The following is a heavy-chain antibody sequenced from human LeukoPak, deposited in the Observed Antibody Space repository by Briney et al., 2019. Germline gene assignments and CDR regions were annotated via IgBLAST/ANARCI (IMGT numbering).Heavy chain of an antibody. J-gene: IGHJ4*02. V-gene: IGHV3-21*01. CDR1: GFTFSSYS. Sequence: PGGSLRLSCAASGFTFSSYSMNWVRQAPGKGLEWVSSISSSSSYIYYADSVKGRFTISRDNAKNSLYLQMNSLRAEDTAVYYCARQMADYGDYFGYWGQGTLVTVSS. CDR2: ISSSSSYI. CDR3: ARQMADYGDYFGY. D-gene: IGHD4-17*01.